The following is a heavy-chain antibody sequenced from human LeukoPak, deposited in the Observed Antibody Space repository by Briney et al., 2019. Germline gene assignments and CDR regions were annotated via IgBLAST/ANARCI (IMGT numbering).Heavy chain of an antibody. J-gene: IGHJ4*02. Sequence: GGSLRLSCAASGFTFSSYDMTWVRQAPGRGLEWVSSIRPSGDNTYYGDSVKGRFTISRDNSKNTVYLQMNNMRVDDTAVYYCAKGVDIVATTYFDYWGQGTLVTVSS. V-gene: IGHV3-23*01. D-gene: IGHD5-12*01. CDR2: IRPSGDNT. CDR1: GFTFSSYD. CDR3: AKGVDIVATTYFDY.